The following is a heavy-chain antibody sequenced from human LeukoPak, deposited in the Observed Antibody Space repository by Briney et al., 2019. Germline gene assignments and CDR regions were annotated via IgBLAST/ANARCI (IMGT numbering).Heavy chain of an antibody. D-gene: IGHD2-2*01. CDR3: ARDNSLAYQLLRPYYYYYYMDV. CDR2: INAGNGNT. V-gene: IGHV1-3*01. J-gene: IGHJ6*03. Sequence: ASVKVSCKASGYTFTSYAMHWVRQAPGQRLEWMGWINAGNGNTKYSQKFQGRVTITRDTSASTAYMELSSLRSEDTAVYYCARDNSLAYQLLRPYYYYYYMDVWGKGTTVTVSS. CDR1: GYTFTSYA.